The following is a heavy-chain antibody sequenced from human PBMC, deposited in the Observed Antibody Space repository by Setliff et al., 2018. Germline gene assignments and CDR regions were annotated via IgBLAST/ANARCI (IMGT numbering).Heavy chain of an antibody. D-gene: IGHD5-18*01. V-gene: IGHV1-69*05. CDR2: TIPIFGTT. J-gene: IGHJ4*02. Sequence: SVKVSCKASGYTFRSYGINWVRQAPGQGLEWMGGTIPIFGTTDYAQKFRGRVTIITDASTNTAYMELRSLGSDDTAVYYCATFRGYTYGYDYWGQGTLVTVSS. CDR3: ATFRGYTYGYDY. CDR1: GYTFRSYG.